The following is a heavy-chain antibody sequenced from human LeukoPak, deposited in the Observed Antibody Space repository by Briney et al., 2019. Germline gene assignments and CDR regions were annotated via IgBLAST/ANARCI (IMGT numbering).Heavy chain of an antibody. D-gene: IGHD3-3*01. CDR3: ARGGWSGYYSGMAV. CDR1: GGSFSGYY. Sequence: SETLSLTCAVYGGSFSGYYWSWIRQPPGKGLEWIGEINHSGRTNYNPSLTSRVTISVDTSKNQLSLKLSSVTAADTAVYYCARGGWSGYYSGMAVWGQGTTVTVSS. V-gene: IGHV4-34*01. J-gene: IGHJ6*02. CDR2: INHSGRT.